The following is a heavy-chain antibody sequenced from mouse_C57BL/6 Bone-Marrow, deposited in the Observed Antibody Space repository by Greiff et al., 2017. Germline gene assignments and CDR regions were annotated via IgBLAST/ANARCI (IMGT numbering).Heavy chain of an antibody. J-gene: IGHJ3*01. CDR2: IHPNSGST. CDR3: AKRARWLRGFAY. D-gene: IGHD2-2*01. CDR1: GYTFTSYW. V-gene: IGHV1-64*01. Sequence: QVPLKQPGAELVKPAASVKLSCKASGYTFTSYWLHWVKPRPGQGLEGIGMIHPNSGSTNYNEKFKSKATLTVDNSSSTAYMQLSSLTSEDSAVYYCAKRARWLRGFAYWGQGTLVTVSA.